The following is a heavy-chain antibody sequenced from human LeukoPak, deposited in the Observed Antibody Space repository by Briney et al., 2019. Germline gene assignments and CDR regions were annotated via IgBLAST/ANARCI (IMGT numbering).Heavy chain of an antibody. CDR2: IYYSGNT. V-gene: IGHV4-59*01. D-gene: IGHD5-24*01. Sequence: SETLSLTCTVSGGSISSYYWGWIRQPPGKGLEWIGYIYYSGNTNYNPSLKSRVTISADTSKNQFSLKLSSVSAADTAVYYCARDRKVEMATTRYYYYYYGMDVWGQGTTVTVSS. CDR1: GGSISSYY. J-gene: IGHJ6*01. CDR3: ARDRKVEMATTRYYYYYYGMDV.